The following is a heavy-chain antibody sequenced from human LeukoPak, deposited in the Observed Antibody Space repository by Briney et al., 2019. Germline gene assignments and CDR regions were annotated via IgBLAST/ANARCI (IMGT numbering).Heavy chain of an antibody. D-gene: IGHD3-10*01. V-gene: IGHV4-39*07. CDR1: GGSISSGSYY. Sequence: PSQTLSLTCTVSGGSISSGSYYWSWIRQPPGKGLEWIGSIYHSGSTYYNPSLKSRVTISVDTSKNQFSLKLSSVTAADTAVYYCARDDYYGSGSHLDYWGQGTLVTVSS. J-gene: IGHJ4*02. CDR3: ARDDYYGSGSHLDY. CDR2: IYHSGST.